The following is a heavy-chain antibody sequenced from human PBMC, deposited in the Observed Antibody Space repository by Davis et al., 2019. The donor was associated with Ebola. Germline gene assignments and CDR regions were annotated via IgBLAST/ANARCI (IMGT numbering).Heavy chain of an antibody. Sequence: GESLKISCAASGFTFSSYSMNWVRQAPGKGLEWVSFISVSSSYIYYADSVKGRFTISRDNSKNTLYLQMNSLRAEDTAVYYCARAGYVKVVVIAIRYYGMDVWGQGTTVTVSS. CDR2: ISVSSSYI. CDR3: ARAGYVKVVVIAIRYYGMDV. CDR1: GFTFSSYS. J-gene: IGHJ6*02. V-gene: IGHV3-21*01. D-gene: IGHD2-21*01.